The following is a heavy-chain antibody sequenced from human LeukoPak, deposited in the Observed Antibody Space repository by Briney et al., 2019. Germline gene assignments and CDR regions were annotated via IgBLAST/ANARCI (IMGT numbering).Heavy chain of an antibody. CDR2: IYYSGST. CDR3: ARNRYSSGWYYFDY. Sequence: SETLSLTCSVSGGSISSYYWSWIRKPPGKGLEWIGYIYYSGSTNYNPSLKSRVTISVDTSKNQFSLRLSSVTAADTAVYYCARNRYSSGWYYFDYWGQGTLVTVSS. J-gene: IGHJ4*02. V-gene: IGHV4-59*01. D-gene: IGHD6-19*01. CDR1: GGSISSYY.